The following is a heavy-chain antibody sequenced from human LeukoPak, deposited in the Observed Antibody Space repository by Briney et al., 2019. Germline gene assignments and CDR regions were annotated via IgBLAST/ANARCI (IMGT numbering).Heavy chain of an antibody. Sequence: PGGSLRLSCAASGFTFSNAWMSWVRKAPGKGLEWVGRIKSKTDGGTTDYAAPVKGRFTISRDDSKNTLYLQMNSLKTEDTAVYYCTTDSIVGATTPDYWGQGTLVTVSS. CDR1: GFTFSNAW. CDR2: IKSKTDGGTT. V-gene: IGHV3-15*01. D-gene: IGHD1-26*01. CDR3: TTDSIVGATTPDY. J-gene: IGHJ4*02.